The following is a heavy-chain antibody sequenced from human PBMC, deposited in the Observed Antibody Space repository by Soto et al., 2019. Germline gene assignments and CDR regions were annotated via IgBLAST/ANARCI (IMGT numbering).Heavy chain of an antibody. CDR2: IYYSGST. D-gene: IGHD5-12*01. CDR1: GGSISSYY. V-gene: IGHV4-59*01. Sequence: PSETLSLTCTVSGGSISSYYWSWIRQPPGKGLEWIGYIYYSGSTNYNPSLKSRVTISVDTSKNQFSLKLSSVTAADTAVYYCARDDGGSGYALWGQGTLVTVSS. CDR3: ARDDGGSGYAL. J-gene: IGHJ4*02.